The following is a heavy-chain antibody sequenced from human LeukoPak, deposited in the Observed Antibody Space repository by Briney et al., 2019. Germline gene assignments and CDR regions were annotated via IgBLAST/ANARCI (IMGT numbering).Heavy chain of an antibody. CDR2: VSNGGGST. D-gene: IGHD1-26*01. CDR1: GYTFRSHA. V-gene: IGHV3-23*01. CDR3: AKESGSYPIRNALDY. Sequence: GRSLRLSCAVSGYTFRSHAVTWVCQAPGKGGGWVSGVSNGGGSTYYADSVKGRFTISRDNSKNTLYLQINSLRAEDTAVHYCAKESGSYPIRNALDYWGQGTLVTVSS. J-gene: IGHJ4*02.